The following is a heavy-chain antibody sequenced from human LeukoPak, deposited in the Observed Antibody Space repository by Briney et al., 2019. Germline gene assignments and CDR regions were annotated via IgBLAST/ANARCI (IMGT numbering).Heavy chain of an antibody. J-gene: IGHJ4*02. V-gene: IGHV3-23*01. Sequence: GGSLRLSCVASGSTFSNYAMSWVRQAPGKGLEWVSTLSASGGNTYYADSVKGRFTISRDTSKNTVYLQMNSLRAEDTAVYFCAKRGGSIWYQFDSWGQGTLVTVSS. CDR2: LSASGGNT. CDR3: AKRGGSIWYQFDS. D-gene: IGHD6-13*01. CDR1: GSTFSNYA.